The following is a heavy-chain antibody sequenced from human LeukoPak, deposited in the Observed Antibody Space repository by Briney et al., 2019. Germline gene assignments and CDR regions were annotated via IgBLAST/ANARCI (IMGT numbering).Heavy chain of an antibody. J-gene: IGHJ4*01. D-gene: IGHD4-23*01. Sequence: GGSVRLSCAASGFTFSNYWMSWVRQAPGKGLEWVANIKEDGSEKYYVDSVKGRFTISRDNAKNSVYLQMNSLRAEDTAVYYCAREQYGGKDYWGQGTLVTVSS. CDR3: AREQYGGKDY. V-gene: IGHV3-7*05. CDR1: GFTFSNYW. CDR2: IKEDGSEK.